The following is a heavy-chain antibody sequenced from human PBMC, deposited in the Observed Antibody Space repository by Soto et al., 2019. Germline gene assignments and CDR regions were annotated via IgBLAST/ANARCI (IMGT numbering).Heavy chain of an antibody. CDR2: IIPIFGTA. CDR3: ARGPPLPTIFGVVIIRGWFDP. J-gene: IGHJ5*02. V-gene: IGHV1-69*06. Sequence: ASGGTFSSYAISWVRQAPGQGLEWMGGIIPIFGTANYAQKFQGRVTITADKSTSTAYMELSSLRSEDTAVYYCARGPPLPTIFGVVIIRGWFDPWGQGTLVTVSS. CDR1: GGTFSSYA. D-gene: IGHD3-3*01.